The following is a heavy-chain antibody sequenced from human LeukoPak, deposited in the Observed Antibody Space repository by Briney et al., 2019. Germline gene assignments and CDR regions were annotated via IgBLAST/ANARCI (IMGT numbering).Heavy chain of an antibody. J-gene: IGHJ3*02. CDR3: AKDHAPPGAFDI. CDR2: ISGSGGST. Sequence: SGGSLRLSCAASGFTFSSYAMSWVRQAPGKGLEWVSAISGSGGSTYYADSVKGRFTISRDNSKNTLYLQMNSLRAEDTAVYYCAKDHAPPGAFDIWGQGTMVTVSS. V-gene: IGHV3-23*01. CDR1: GFTFSSYA. D-gene: IGHD2-2*01.